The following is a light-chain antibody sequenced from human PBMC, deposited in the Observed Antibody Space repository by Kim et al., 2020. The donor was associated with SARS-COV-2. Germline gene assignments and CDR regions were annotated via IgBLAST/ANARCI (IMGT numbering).Light chain of an antibody. CDR3: QQYYSYPRT. CDR2: AAS. Sequence: ASTGDRVTITCRASQGISSYLAWYQQKPGKAPKLLIYAASTLQSGVPSRFSGSGSGTDFTLTISCLQSEDFATYYCQQYYSYPRTFGQGTTVDIK. CDR1: QGISSY. V-gene: IGKV1-8*01. J-gene: IGKJ1*01.